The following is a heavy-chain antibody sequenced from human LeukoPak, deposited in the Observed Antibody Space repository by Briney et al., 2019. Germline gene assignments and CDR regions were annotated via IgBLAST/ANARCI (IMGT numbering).Heavy chain of an antibody. CDR3: ARNFDYGDYFSVGGWFDP. CDR2: INPSGGST. Sequence: ASVKVSCKASGYTFTSYYMHWVRQAPGQGFEWMGIINPSGGSTSYAQKFQGRVTMTRDTSTSTVYMELSSLRSEDTAVYYCARNFDYGDYFSVGGWFDPWGQGTLVTVSS. V-gene: IGHV1-46*01. J-gene: IGHJ5*02. D-gene: IGHD4-17*01. CDR1: GYTFTSYY.